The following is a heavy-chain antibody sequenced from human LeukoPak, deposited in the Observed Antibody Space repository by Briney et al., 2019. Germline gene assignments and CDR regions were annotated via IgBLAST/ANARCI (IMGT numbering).Heavy chain of an antibody. D-gene: IGHD1-7*01. J-gene: IGHJ5*02. CDR1: GGTFSSYA. CDR3: ARGSVNWNYRWFDR. V-gene: IGHV1-69*13. Sequence: SVKVSCKASGGTFSSYAISWVRQAPGQGLEWMGGIIPIFGTTNYAQKFQGRVTITADESTSTAYMELSSLRSEDTAVYYCARGSVNWNYRWFDRWGQGTLVTVSS. CDR2: IIPIFGTT.